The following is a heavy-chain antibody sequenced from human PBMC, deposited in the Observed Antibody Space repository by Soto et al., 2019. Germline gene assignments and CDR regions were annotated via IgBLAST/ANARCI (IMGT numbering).Heavy chain of an antibody. CDR2: INADYGNT. CDR1: GYTFYSHS. Sequence: QAQLVQSGAEVRKPGASVKVSCKASGYTFYSHSISRVRQAPGQGLEWMGWINADYGNTRYAQKFRGRVTMTTDTSTTAVYMELTNLRSDDTAVYYCARCIQGDYYYGMDVWGQGTTVTVSS. J-gene: IGHJ6*02. V-gene: IGHV1-18*01. D-gene: IGHD5-18*01. CDR3: ARCIQGDYYYGMDV.